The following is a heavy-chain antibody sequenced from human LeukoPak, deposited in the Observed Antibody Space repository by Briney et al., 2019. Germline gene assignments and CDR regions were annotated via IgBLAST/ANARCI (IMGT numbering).Heavy chain of an antibody. CDR3: AKSNGYGLVDI. D-gene: IGHD3-10*01. V-gene: IGHV4-34*01. CDR1: GGSFSGYY. CDR2: INHSGST. J-gene: IGHJ3*02. Sequence: SETLSLTCAVYGGSFSGYYWSWNRQPPGKGLEWIGEINHSGSTNYNPSLNRRVTISVDTSKNQFSLKLRSVTAADTAVYYCAKSNGYGLVDIWGQGTMVTVSS.